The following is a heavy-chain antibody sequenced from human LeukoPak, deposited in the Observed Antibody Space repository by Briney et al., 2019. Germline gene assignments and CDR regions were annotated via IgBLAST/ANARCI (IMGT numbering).Heavy chain of an antibody. J-gene: IGHJ6*03. Sequence: PLASLKLSCKASGGTFSNYAITWVRQAPGQGLEWMGWISPNSGGTNYAQKFQGRVTMTRDTSISTAYMELSRLRSDDTAVYYCASPMPSRWDFWSGYYFSDYYYYYMDVWAKGTTVTVSS. CDR3: ASPMPSRWDFWSGYYFSDYYYYYMDV. CDR2: ISPNSGGT. D-gene: IGHD3-3*01. CDR1: GGTFSNYA. V-gene: IGHV1-2*02.